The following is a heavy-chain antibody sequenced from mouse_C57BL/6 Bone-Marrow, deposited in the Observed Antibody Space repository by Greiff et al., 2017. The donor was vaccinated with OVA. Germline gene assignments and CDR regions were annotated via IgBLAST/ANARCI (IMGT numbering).Heavy chain of an antibody. V-gene: IGHV1-55*01. J-gene: IGHJ3*01. Sequence: QVQLQQPGAELVKPGASVKMSCKASGYTFTSYWITWVKQRPGPGLEWIGDIYPGSGSTTYNEKFKSKATLTVDTSSSTAYMQLSSLTSEDSAVYYGARRFAYWDWFAYWGQGTLVTVSA. CDR1: GYTFTSYW. CDR2: IYPGSGST. CDR3: ARRFAYWDWFAY. D-gene: IGHD4-1*01.